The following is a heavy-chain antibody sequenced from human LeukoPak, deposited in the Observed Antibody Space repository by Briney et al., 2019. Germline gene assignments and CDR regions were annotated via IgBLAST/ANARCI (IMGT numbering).Heavy chain of an antibody. J-gene: IGHJ4*02. Sequence: ASVKVSCKASGYTFTSYYMHWVRQAPGQGLEWMGIINPSGGSTSYAQKFQGRVTMTRDTSTNTVYMELSSLRSEDTAVYYCARGTTIFGVVIIPNFDYWGQGTLVTVSS. V-gene: IGHV1-46*01. CDR3: ARGTTIFGVVIIPNFDY. D-gene: IGHD3-3*01. CDR2: INPSGGST. CDR1: GYTFTSYY.